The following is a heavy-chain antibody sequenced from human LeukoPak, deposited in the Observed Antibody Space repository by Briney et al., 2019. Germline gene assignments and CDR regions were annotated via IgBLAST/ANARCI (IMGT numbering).Heavy chain of an antibody. CDR1: GGSFSGYY. Sequence: SETLSLTCAVYGGSFSGYYWSWIRQPPGKGLEWIGEINHSGSTNYNPSLKSRVTISVDTSKNQFSLKLSSVTAADTAVYYRARGGREIGMIVVVNFDYWGQGTLVTVSS. CDR2: INHSGST. D-gene: IGHD3-22*01. J-gene: IGHJ4*02. CDR3: ARGGREIGMIVVVNFDY. V-gene: IGHV4-34*01.